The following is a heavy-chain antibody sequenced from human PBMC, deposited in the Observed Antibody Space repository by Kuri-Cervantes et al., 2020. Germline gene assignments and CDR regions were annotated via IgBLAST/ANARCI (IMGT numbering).Heavy chain of an antibody. Sequence: GGSLRLSCAASGFTFGDYWMHWVRQVPGKGLGWVSRISRDGRSTSYADSVKGRFTISRDNAKNTLYLQMSSLRAEDTAVYYCAEDVLLRGYSSGWYTQLGPFDYWGQGTLVTVSS. J-gene: IGHJ4*02. V-gene: IGHV3-74*01. CDR1: GFTFGDYW. CDR3: AEDVLLRGYSSGWYTQLGPFDY. CDR2: ISRDGRST. D-gene: IGHD6-19*01.